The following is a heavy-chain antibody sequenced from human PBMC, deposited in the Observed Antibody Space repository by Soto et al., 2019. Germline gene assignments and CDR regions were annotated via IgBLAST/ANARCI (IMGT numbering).Heavy chain of an antibody. D-gene: IGHD5-12*01. CDR2: LDWNSGGI. J-gene: IGHJ4*02. CDR3: AKLRYSADTRNFDY. CDR1: GFTFEDYA. V-gene: IGHV3-9*01. Sequence: GGSLRLSCAASGFTFEDYAMHWVRQAPGKGLEWVSGLDWNSGGIDYADSVKGRFIISRDNAKNSLYLQMNSLRAEDTALYYCAKLRYSADTRNFDYWGQGTLVTVSS.